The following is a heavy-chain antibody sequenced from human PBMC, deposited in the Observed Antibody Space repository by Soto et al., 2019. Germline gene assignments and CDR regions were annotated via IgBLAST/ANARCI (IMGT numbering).Heavy chain of an antibody. CDR1: GFSISGYA. CDR3: ANSLAVPAVDN. Sequence: QVQLVESGGGVVQPGRSLRLSCEASGFSISGYAMHWVRQAPGKGLEWVAVILYDGSGQDYADSVKGRFTIFRDNSRNTLYLQMNSLRVDDTAVYYCANSLAVPAVDNWGRGTQVTVSS. CDR2: ILYDGSGQ. J-gene: IGHJ4*02. D-gene: IGHD6-19*01. V-gene: IGHV3-30*18.